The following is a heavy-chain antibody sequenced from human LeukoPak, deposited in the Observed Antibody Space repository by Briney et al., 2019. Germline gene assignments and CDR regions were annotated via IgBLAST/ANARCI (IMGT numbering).Heavy chain of an antibody. Sequence: SETLSLTCTVSGGSISSSSYYWGWIRQPPGKGLEWIGSIYYSGSTYYNPSLKSRVTISVDTSKNQFSLKLSSVTAADTAVYYCARDSELRAYYYYMDVWGKGTTVTVSS. CDR3: ARDSELRAYYYYMDV. V-gene: IGHV4-39*02. D-gene: IGHD1-14*01. CDR2: IYYSGST. J-gene: IGHJ6*03. CDR1: GGSISSSSYY.